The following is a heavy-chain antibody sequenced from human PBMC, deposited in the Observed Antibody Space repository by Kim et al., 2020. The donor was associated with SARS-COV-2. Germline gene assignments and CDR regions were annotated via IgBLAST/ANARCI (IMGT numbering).Heavy chain of an antibody. J-gene: IGHJ3*02. D-gene: IGHD6-19*01. V-gene: IGHV7-4-1*02. Sequence: AQGFTGRFVFSLDTSVSTVYLQISSLKAEDTAVYYCAREKQWLVHDAFDIWGQGTMVTVSS. CDR3: AREKQWLVHDAFDI.